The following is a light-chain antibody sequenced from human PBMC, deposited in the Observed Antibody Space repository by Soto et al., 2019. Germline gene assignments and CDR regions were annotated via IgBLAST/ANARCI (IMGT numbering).Light chain of an antibody. J-gene: IGKJ5*01. Sequence: DLQLTQSPSSLSASLGDRVTISCRASQNIDNYLHWYQQKSGKAPEVLIYAASSLRDGVPSRFSGSGYGTEFTLTINNLQPEDFATYYCQQSSSSPPITFGQGTRLDI. CDR1: QNIDNY. V-gene: IGKV1-39*01. CDR3: QQSSSSPPIT. CDR2: AAS.